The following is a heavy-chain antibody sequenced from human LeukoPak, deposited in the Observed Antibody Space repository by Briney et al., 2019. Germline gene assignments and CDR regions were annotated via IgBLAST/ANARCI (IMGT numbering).Heavy chain of an antibody. CDR1: GFTISSYW. J-gene: IGHJ4*02. Sequence: GGSLRLSCAASGFTISSYWMSWVRQAPGKGLEWVATIKQDGSHKYHVDSVRGRFTISRDDAKNSLSLQMNSLRVEDTAVYYCARDWGLDCWGQGTLVTVSS. D-gene: IGHD3-16*01. V-gene: IGHV3-7*04. CDR2: IKQDGSHK. CDR3: ARDWGLDC.